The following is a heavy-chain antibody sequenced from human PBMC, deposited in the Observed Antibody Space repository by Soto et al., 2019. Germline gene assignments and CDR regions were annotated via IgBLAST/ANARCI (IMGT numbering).Heavy chain of an antibody. Sequence: ASVKVSCKASGYTFTSYVMHWVRQAPGQRLEWMGWINAGNGNTEYSQKFQGRVTITRDTSASTAYMELSSLRSEDTAVYYCARAYDFWASGFDFWGQGTLVTVSS. J-gene: IGHJ4*02. V-gene: IGHV1-3*01. CDR3: ARAYDFWASGFDF. D-gene: IGHD3-3*01. CDR1: GYTFTSYV. CDR2: INAGNGNT.